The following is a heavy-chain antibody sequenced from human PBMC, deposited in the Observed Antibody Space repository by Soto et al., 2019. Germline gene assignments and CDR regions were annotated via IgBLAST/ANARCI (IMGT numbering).Heavy chain of an antibody. V-gene: IGHV3-73*01. CDR2: IRRKVNSYAT. Sequence: EVQLVESGGGLVQPGNSLQLSCAASGFIFSDSVIHWVRQAPGKGLEWVGRIRRKVNSYATAYTASVNGRFAISRDDSRDTAYLQMNSLQVEDTALYYCTRGGPNTWRFDPWGQGTLVIVSS. CDR3: TRGGPNTWRFDP. J-gene: IGHJ5*02. D-gene: IGHD7-27*01. CDR1: GFIFSDSV.